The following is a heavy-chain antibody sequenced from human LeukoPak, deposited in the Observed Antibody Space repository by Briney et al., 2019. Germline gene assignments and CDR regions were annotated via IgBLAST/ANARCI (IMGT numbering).Heavy chain of an antibody. CDR2: ISGSGCST. V-gene: IGHV3-23*01. CDR1: GFTFSSYA. J-gene: IGHJ6*03. D-gene: IGHD5-18*01. CDR3: AIWSRYSYGLTYYYYYMDV. Sequence: GGSLRLSCAASGFTFSSYAMSWVRQAPGKGLEWVSAISGSGCSTYYADSVKGRFTISRDNSKNTLYLQMNSLRAEDTAVYYCAIWSRYSYGLTYYYYYMDVWGKGTTVTVSS.